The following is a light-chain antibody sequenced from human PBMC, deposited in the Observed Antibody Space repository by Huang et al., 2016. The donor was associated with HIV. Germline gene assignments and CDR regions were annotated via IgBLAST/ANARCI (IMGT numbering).Light chain of an antibody. CDR2: AAS. CDR3: QRYNNWPPWT. CDR1: QSITSN. V-gene: IGKV3-15*01. Sequence: EIVMTQSPATLSVSPGERATLSCRASQSITSNFAWYQQKPGQAPRLLIYAASTRATGIPARFSGSGSGTEFTLSISSLQAEDFAVYYCQRYNNWPPWTFGQGTKVEIK. J-gene: IGKJ1*01.